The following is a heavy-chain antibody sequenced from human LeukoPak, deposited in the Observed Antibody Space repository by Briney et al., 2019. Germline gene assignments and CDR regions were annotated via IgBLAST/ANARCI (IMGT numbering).Heavy chain of an antibody. V-gene: IGHV3-23*01. Sequence: PGGSLRLSCAASGFTVSSNYMSWVRQAPGKGLEWVSGIHGGGGRTYYADSVKGRFTISRDNSKNTLYLQMNSLRAEDTAAYYCAKEVGTSGYYIDYWGQGTLVTVSS. CDR2: IHGGGGRT. J-gene: IGHJ4*02. CDR1: GFTVSSNY. D-gene: IGHD3-3*01. CDR3: AKEVGTSGYYIDY.